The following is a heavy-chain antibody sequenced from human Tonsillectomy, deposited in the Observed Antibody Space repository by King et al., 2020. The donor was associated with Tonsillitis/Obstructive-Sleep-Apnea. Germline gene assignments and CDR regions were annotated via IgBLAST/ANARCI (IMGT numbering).Heavy chain of an antibody. CDR3: ARGYCSGTSCYGGWFDP. V-gene: IGHV3-74*02. D-gene: IGHD2-2*01. CDR1: GFTFSRYW. J-gene: IGHJ5*02. CDR2: INSCGCST. Sequence: DVQLVEAGGGLVQPGGSLRLSCAASGFTFSRYWMHLVRQAPGKGLVWVSRINSCGCSTNYGDAVKGRFTISRDNAKNTLYVQMNSLRAEDTAVYYCARGYCSGTSCYGGWFDPWGQGTLVTVSS.